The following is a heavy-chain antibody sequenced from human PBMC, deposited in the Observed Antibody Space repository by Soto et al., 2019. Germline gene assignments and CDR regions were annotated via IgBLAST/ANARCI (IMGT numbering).Heavy chain of an antibody. CDR1: GFTFSNYG. CDR2: ICSDGDTT. D-gene: IGHD1-26*01. CDR3: AKGKGVGAYPDGFNC. V-gene: IGHV3-23*01. J-gene: IGHJ4*02. Sequence: EVQVLESGGGLVQPGGSLRLSCAASGFTFSNYGMSWVRQAPGKGLEWVSGICSDGDTTHNSDSVKGRFTVSRDTSKNTVYLQMNSLRAEDTAVYYCAKGKGVGAYPDGFNCWGQGTLVTVSS.